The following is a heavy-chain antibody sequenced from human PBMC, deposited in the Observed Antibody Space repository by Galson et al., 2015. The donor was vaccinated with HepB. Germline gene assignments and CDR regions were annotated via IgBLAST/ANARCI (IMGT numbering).Heavy chain of an antibody. J-gene: IGHJ4*02. V-gene: IGHV1-18*01. CDR3: ARDYRVFLSPGSFDY. CDR2: ISAYTGNT. Sequence: SVKVSCKASGYTFTSYGISWVRQAPGQGLEWMGWISAYTGNTNYAQKFQGRVTMTTETSTSTGYMELRSLRSDDTSVYYCARDYRVFLSPGSFDYWGQGTLVTVSS. D-gene: IGHD1-1*01. CDR1: GYTFTSYG.